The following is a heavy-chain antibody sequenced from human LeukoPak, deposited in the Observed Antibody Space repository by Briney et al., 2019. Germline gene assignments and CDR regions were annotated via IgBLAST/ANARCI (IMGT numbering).Heavy chain of an antibody. CDR3: ARIPYSTGTIDY. CDR1: GFTFSTYW. CDR2: INSDGDST. D-gene: IGHD6-19*01. J-gene: IGHJ4*02. Sequence: PGGSLRLSCTASGFTFSTYWMHWVRQAPGKGLVWVSRINSDGDSTIYADSVKGRFTISRDNARNTLYLQMNSLRAEDSAVYYCARIPYSTGTIDYWGQGTLVTVSS. V-gene: IGHV3-74*01.